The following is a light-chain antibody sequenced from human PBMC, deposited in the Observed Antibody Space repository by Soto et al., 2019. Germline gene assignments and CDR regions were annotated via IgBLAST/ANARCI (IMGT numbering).Light chain of an antibody. Sequence: EIVLTQSPGTLSLSPGERANLSCRASQSVSSSYLAWYQQKPGQAPRLLIYGASSSATGIPDRFSGSGSGTDFTLTISRLEPEDFAVYFCQQYGNSPPNTFGQGTKVDIK. CDR1: QSVSSSY. V-gene: IGKV3-20*01. CDR2: GAS. CDR3: QQYGNSPPNT. J-gene: IGKJ2*01.